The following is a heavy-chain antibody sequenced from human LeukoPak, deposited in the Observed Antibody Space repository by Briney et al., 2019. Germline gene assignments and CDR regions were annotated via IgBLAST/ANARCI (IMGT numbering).Heavy chain of an antibody. V-gene: IGHV4-31*03. Sequence: SETLSLTCTVSRRTISSGGYYWSWLRQHPGKGLEWIGYIYYTGSTYYNPSLKSRVTISLDTSKNQFSLKLSSVTAADTAVYYCARDVDGGNSVWFDPWGQGTLVTVSS. D-gene: IGHD4-23*01. CDR1: RRTISSGGYY. CDR2: IYYTGST. CDR3: ARDVDGGNSVWFDP. J-gene: IGHJ5*02.